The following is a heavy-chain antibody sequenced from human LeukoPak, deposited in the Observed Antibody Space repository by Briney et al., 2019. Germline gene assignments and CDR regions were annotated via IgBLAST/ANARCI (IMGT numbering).Heavy chain of an antibody. CDR2: IRYDGSNK. CDR1: GFAFSSYG. Sequence: GGSLRLSCAASGFAFSSYGMHWVRQAPGKGLEWVAFIRYDGSNKYYTDSVKGRFTISRDNSKNMLYLQMNSLRAEDTAVFYCAKDLYHYDSSGYGYWGQGTLVTVSP. J-gene: IGHJ4*02. CDR3: AKDLYHYDSSGYGY. D-gene: IGHD3-22*01. V-gene: IGHV3-30*02.